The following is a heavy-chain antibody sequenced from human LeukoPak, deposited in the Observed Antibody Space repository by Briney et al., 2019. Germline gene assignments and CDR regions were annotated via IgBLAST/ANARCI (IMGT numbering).Heavy chain of an antibody. CDR2: IYYSGST. D-gene: IGHD6-19*01. J-gene: IGHJ4*02. V-gene: IGHV4-31*03. CDR3: ARDSGGWFYFDY. Sequence: PSETLSLTCTVSGGSISSGGYYWSWIRQHPGKGLEWIGYIYYSGSTYYNPSLKCRVTISVDTSKNQFSLKLSSVTAADTAVYYCARDSGGWFYFDYWGQGTLVTVSS. CDR1: GGSISSGGYY.